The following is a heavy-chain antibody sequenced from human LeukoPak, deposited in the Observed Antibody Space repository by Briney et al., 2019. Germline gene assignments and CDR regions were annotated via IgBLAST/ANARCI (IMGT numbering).Heavy chain of an antibody. Sequence: GGSLRLSCAASGFTFTNYWMSWVRQAPGKGLELVANIKQDGSEKYYVDSVKGRFTISRDNAKNSLYLQMNSLRAEDTAVYYCARELVGHYYGSGSYSIDYWGQGTLVTVSS. CDR1: GFTFTNYW. CDR2: IKQDGSEK. J-gene: IGHJ4*02. D-gene: IGHD3-10*01. V-gene: IGHV3-7*01. CDR3: ARELVGHYYGSGSYSIDY.